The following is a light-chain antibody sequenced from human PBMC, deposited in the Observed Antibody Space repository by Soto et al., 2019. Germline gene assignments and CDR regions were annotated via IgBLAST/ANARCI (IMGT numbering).Light chain of an antibody. CDR2: GAS. V-gene: IGKV3-20*01. CDR3: QQYETSPRT. Sequence: IVMKQSAGTLSLSRGERTTLSCRASQSVSSNFLDWYQQKPGQAPRLLIYGASSRATGIPDRFSGSGSGTDFTLTISRLEPEDFAVYYCQQYETSPRTFGQGTKVDIK. J-gene: IGKJ1*01. CDR1: QSVSSNF.